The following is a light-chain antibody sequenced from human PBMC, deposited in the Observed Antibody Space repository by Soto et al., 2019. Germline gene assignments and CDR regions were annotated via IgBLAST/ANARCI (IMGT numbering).Light chain of an antibody. CDR3: KQSIQLPPT. V-gene: IGKV2D-29*01. Sequence: DIVMTQTPLSLSVTPGQPASISCKSSQSLLHSDGKTYLYWYLQQPGQPPQLLIYEVSNRFSGVPNKVPGNVSGTYFTLKISLVHAEDVADYYSKQSIQLPPTFGQGTKVEIK. J-gene: IGKJ1*01. CDR2: EVS. CDR1: QSLLHSDGKTY.